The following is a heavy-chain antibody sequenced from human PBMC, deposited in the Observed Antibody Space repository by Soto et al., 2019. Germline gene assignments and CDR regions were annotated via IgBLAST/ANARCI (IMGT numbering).Heavy chain of an antibody. CDR1: GFIFSDYS. D-gene: IGHD3-10*01. V-gene: IGHV3-21*06. CDR2: ISSSGGHT. J-gene: IGHJ4*02. CDR3: ASLVGRSNFDS. Sequence: EGSLVESGGGLVKPGGSLRLSCVASGFIFSDYSMNLVRQAPGKGLEWVAAISSSGGHTFYPDSVKGRFTISRDNPKSSVFLQMSSLGGEDTAVYWCASLVGRSNFDSWGQGTLVTVSS.